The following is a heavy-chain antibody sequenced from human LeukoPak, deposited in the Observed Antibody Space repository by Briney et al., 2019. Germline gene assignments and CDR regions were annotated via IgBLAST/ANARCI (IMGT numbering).Heavy chain of an antibody. D-gene: IGHD2-21*02. V-gene: IGHV3-21*01. CDR3: ASIVVITATLDFDY. J-gene: IGHJ4*02. CDR1: GFTFSSYS. CDR2: ITSGSSYI. Sequence: PGGSLRLSCAASGFTFSSYSMNWVRQAPGKGLKWVSSITSGSSYIYYADSVKGRFTTSRDNAKNSVYLQMNRLRAEDTAVYYCASIVVITATLDFDYWGQGTLVTVSS.